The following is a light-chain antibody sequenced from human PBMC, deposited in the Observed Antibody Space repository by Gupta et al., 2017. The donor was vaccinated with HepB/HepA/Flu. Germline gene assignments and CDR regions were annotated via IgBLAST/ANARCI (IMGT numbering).Light chain of an antibody. CDR3: AAWDGSLNGVV. CDR2: SNN. CDR1: SSNIGNNT. V-gene: IGLV1-44*01. J-gene: IGLJ2*01. Sequence: QSVLTQPPSASGTPGQTVTISCSGSSSNIGNNTVNWYQQLPEAAPKLLIYSNNPRPSGVPDRFSASKSGTSASLAISGLQPEDEADYYCAAWDGSLNGVVFGGGTKLTVL.